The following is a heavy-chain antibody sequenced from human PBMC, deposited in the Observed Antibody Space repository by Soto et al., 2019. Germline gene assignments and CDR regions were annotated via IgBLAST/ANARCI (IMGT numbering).Heavy chain of an antibody. CDR2: IYYTGTT. Sequence: QVQLQESGTGLVKPSETLSLTCTVSGGSISGGDYYWTWIRQSPGKGLEWIGNIYYTGTTYYNPSLKSRVTISVDTSNNQSSLSLNPVTATDTAVYYCARGMGMIRRHDSWGQGTLVIVST. D-gene: IGHD3-22*01. CDR1: GGSISGGDYY. CDR3: ARGMGMIRRHDS. J-gene: IGHJ4*02. V-gene: IGHV4-30-4*01.